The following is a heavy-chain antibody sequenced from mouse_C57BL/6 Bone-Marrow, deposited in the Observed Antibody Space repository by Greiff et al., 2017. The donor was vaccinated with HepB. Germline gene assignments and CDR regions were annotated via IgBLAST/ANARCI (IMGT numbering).Heavy chain of an antibody. J-gene: IGHJ4*01. D-gene: IGHD2-4*01. CDR2: IWSGGST. Sequence: QVQLQQSGPGLVQPSQSLSITCTVSGFSLTSYGVHWVRQSPGKGLEWLGVIWSGGSTDYNAAFISRLSISKDNSKSQVFFKMNSLQADDTAIYYCASRSTMIIDYAMDYWGQGTSVTVSS. CDR1: GFSLTSYG. V-gene: IGHV2-2*01. CDR3: ASRSTMIIDYAMDY.